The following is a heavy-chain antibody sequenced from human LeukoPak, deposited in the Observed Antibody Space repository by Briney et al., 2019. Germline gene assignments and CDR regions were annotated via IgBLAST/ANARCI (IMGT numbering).Heavy chain of an antibody. CDR3: ASNSITIFGVELYYYYMDV. D-gene: IGHD3-3*01. Sequence: ASVKVSCEASGGTFGSYAISWVRQAPGQGLEWMGGIIPIFGTANYAQKFQGRVTITTDESTSTAYMELSSLRSEDTAVYYCASNSITIFGVELYYYYMDVWGKGTTVTVSS. CDR2: IIPIFGTA. CDR1: GGTFGSYA. V-gene: IGHV1-69*05. J-gene: IGHJ6*03.